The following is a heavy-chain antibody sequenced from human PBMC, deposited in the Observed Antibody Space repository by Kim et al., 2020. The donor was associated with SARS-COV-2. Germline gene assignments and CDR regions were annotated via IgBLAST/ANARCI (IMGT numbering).Heavy chain of an antibody. D-gene: IGHD6-13*01. CDR1: GYTFTSYG. V-gene: IGHV1-18*04. CDR3: ARVRGSIAAAVGGTGWFDP. J-gene: IGHJ5*02. Sequence: ASVKVSCKASGYTFTSYGISWVRQAPGQGLEWMGWISAYNGNTNYAQKLQGRVTMTTDTSTSTAYMELRSLRSDDTAVYYCARVRGSIAAAVGGTGWFDPWGQGTLVTVSS. CDR2: ISAYNGNT.